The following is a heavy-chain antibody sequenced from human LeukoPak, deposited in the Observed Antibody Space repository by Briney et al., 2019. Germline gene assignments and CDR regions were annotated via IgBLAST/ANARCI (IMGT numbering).Heavy chain of an antibody. CDR1: GFTFSGSA. V-gene: IGHV3-73*01. CDR3: ARRDDYNYHYYYMDV. D-gene: IGHD5-24*01. Sequence: GGSLRLSCAASGFTFSGSAMHWVRQASGKGLEWVGRIRSKTNSYATEYAASVKGRFTISRDDSKNTAYLQMNSLRVEDTAVYYCARRDDYNYHYYYMDVWGKGTTVTVSS. J-gene: IGHJ6*03. CDR2: IRSKTNSYAT.